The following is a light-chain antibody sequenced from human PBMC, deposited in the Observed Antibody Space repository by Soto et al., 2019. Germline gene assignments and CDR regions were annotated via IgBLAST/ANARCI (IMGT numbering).Light chain of an antibody. CDR3: CSYAGTYTWV. Sequence: QSALTQPRSVSGSPGQSLTISCTGTTSDVRGYNYVSWYQHHPGNAPKLMIYDVSERPSGVPDRFSGFKSGNTASLTISGLQAEDEADYYCCSYAGTYTWVFGGGTKLTVL. CDR2: DVS. J-gene: IGLJ3*02. V-gene: IGLV2-11*01. CDR1: TSDVRGYNY.